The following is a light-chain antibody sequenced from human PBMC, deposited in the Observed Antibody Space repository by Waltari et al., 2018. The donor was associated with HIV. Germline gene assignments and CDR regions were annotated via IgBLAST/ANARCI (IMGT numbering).Light chain of an antibody. CDR2: DVS. J-gene: IGLJ2*01. V-gene: IGLV2-14*03. CDR3: SSYTSSSALDVV. Sequence: QSALTQPASVSGSPGQSITISCTGTSSDVGGYDYVSWYQQHPGKAPKLKIFDVSNRPSGVSNRFSCSKSGNTASLTISGLQAEDEADYYCSSYTSSSALDVVFGGGTKLTVL. CDR1: SSDVGGYDY.